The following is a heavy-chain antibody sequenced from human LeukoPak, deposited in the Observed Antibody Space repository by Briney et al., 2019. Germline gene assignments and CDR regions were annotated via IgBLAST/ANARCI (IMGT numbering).Heavy chain of an antibody. CDR2: IYYSGST. CDR3: ARTGGDYPYYYYYMDV. Sequence: SETLSLTCTVSGGSISSSSYYWGWIRQPPGKGLEWIGSIYYSGSTNYNPSLKSRVTISVDTSKNQFSLKLSSVTAADTAVYYCARTGGDYPYYYYYMDVWGKGTTVTVSS. V-gene: IGHV4-39*07. CDR1: GGSISSSSYY. D-gene: IGHD4-17*01. J-gene: IGHJ6*03.